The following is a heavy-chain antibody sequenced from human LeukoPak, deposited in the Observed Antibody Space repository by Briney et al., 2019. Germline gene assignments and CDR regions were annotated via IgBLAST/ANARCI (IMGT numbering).Heavy chain of an antibody. CDR1: DYSISSGYY. D-gene: IGHD6-13*01. Sequence: PSETLSLTCTDTDYSISSGYYWGWMRQTPGKGLEWIGSIYHGGNTYYNPSLKSRVAISVDTSKNQFSLKLTSVTAADTAVYYCAKVAAALSGWFDPWGQGTLVTVSS. CDR2: IYHGGNT. J-gene: IGHJ5*02. V-gene: IGHV4-38-2*02. CDR3: AKVAAALSGWFDP.